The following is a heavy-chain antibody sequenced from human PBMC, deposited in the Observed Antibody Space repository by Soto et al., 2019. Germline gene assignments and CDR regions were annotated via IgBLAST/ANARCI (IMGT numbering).Heavy chain of an antibody. J-gene: IGHJ6*02. Sequence: PGGSLRLSCAASGFTFSSYGMHWVRQAPGKGLEWVAVISYDGSNKYYADSVKGRFTISRDNSKNTLYLQMNSLRAEDTAVYYCAKDPGKAAAGGYYYYGMDVWGQGTTVTVSS. D-gene: IGHD6-13*01. CDR1: GFTFSSYG. V-gene: IGHV3-30*18. CDR2: ISYDGSNK. CDR3: AKDPGKAAAGGYYYYGMDV.